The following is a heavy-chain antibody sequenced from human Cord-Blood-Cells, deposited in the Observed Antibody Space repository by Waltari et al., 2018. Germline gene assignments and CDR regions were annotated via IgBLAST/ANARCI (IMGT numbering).Heavy chain of an antibody. J-gene: IGHJ4*02. D-gene: IGHD1-26*01. V-gene: IGHV1-69*01. Sequence: QLQLVQSGAEGKTPGSSVKVSCKVFVGTLRTYTISCVRQPPGQGLEWTGGIIPIFGTANYAQKFQGRVTNTAEESTSTAYMGLSSRRSEDTAVYYCARESNSWSYYFDYWGQGTLVTVSS. CDR1: VGTLRTYT. CDR2: IIPIFGTA. CDR3: ARESNSWSYYFDY.